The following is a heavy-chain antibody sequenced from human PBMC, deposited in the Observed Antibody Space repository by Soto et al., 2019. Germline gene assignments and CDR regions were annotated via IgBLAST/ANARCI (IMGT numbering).Heavy chain of an antibody. CDR3: ARDFSWFGELFYGMDV. D-gene: IGHD3-10*01. J-gene: IGHJ6*02. Sequence: GGSLRLSCAASGFTFSSYSMNWVRQAPGKGLEWVSYISISSSTIYYADSVKGRFTISRDNAKNSLYLQMNSLRAEDTALFYCARDFSWFGELFYGMDVWGQGTTVTVSS. CDR1: GFTFSSYS. CDR2: ISISSSTI. V-gene: IGHV3-48*01.